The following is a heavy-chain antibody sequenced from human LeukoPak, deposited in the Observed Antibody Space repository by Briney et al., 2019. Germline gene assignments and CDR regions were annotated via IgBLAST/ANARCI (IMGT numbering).Heavy chain of an antibody. J-gene: IGHJ4*02. V-gene: IGHV4-4*02. CDR2: VHLSGAS. D-gene: IGHD1-26*01. Sequence: SGTLSLTCAVSGGSILTTNWWSWVRQPPGKGLEWIGEVHLSGASNYNPSLKSRVSMSIEKSRNQLSLELTSVTAADTAIYYCARESGAFSPFGFWGQGTLVTVSS. CDR3: ARESGAFSPFGF. CDR1: GGSILTTNW.